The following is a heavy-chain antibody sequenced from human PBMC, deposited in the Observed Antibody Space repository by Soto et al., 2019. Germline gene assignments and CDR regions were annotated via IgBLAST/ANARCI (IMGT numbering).Heavy chain of an antibody. Sequence: SVKVSSKACGGTFSRYAISWLRQAPGQGLEWMGGIIPIFGTANYAQKFQGRVTITADESTSTAYMELSSLRSEDTAVYYCARIGPLFGVVITNYYGMDVWGQGTTVTVSS. J-gene: IGHJ6*02. CDR3: ARIGPLFGVVITNYYGMDV. D-gene: IGHD3-3*01. CDR1: GGTFSRYA. CDR2: IIPIFGTA. V-gene: IGHV1-69*13.